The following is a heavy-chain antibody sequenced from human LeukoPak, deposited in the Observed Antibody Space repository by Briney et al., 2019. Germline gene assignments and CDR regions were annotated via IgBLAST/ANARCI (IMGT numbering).Heavy chain of an antibody. CDR3: ARVAHIKQYYDSSGYSDTTDAFDI. J-gene: IGHJ3*02. V-gene: IGHV4-59*01. CDR2: IYYSGST. D-gene: IGHD3-22*01. CDR1: GGSISSYY. Sequence: PSETLSLTCTVSGGSISSYYWSWIRQPPGKGLEWIGYIYYSGSTNYNPSLKSRVTISVDTSENQFSLKLSSVTAADTAVYYCARVAHIKQYYDSSGYSDTTDAFDIWGQGTMVTVSS.